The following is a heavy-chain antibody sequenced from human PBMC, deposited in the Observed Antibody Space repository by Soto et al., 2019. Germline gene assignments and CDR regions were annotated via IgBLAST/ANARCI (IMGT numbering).Heavy chain of an antibody. CDR3: ARGRYGDY. D-gene: IGHD1-1*01. J-gene: IGHJ4*02. CDR1: GYTFTTYG. V-gene: IGHV1-18*01. Sequence: QVHLVQSGAEVKKPGASVKVSCKGSGYTFTTYGTTWVRQAPGQGFEWMGWISANNGNTNYAQKLQGRVTVTRDTSTSAAYMELRSLRADDTAVYYCARGRYGDYWGQGALVTVSS. CDR2: ISANNGNT.